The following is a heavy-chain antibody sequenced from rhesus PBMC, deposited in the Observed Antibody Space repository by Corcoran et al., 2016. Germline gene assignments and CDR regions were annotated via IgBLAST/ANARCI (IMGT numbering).Heavy chain of an antibody. D-gene: IGHD6-25*01. V-gene: IGHV4-127*01. CDR1: GGSLSGYY. CDR3: AKSPAIAAADS. CDR2: IGGSSGST. Sequence: QVQLQESGPGVVKPSETLSLTCAVSGGSLSGYYLWSLHRPAPGKGLEWLGYIGGSSGSTNYNPSLKNRVTISKDTSKNQFSLRLTSVTAADTAVYFCAKSPAIAAADSWGQGVLVTVSS. J-gene: IGHJ4*01.